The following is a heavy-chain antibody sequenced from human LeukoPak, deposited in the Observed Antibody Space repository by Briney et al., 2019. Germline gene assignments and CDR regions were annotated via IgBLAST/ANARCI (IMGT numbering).Heavy chain of an antibody. CDR1: GGTFSSYA. Sequence: SVKVSCKASGGTFSSYAISWVRQAPGQGLEWMGGIIPIFGTANYAQKFQGRVTITADESTSTAYMELSSLRSEDTAVYYCTRDPDYGDYVGIRSTSDYWGQGTLVTVSS. V-gene: IGHV1-69*01. J-gene: IGHJ4*02. D-gene: IGHD4-17*01. CDR3: TRDPDYGDYVGIRSTSDY. CDR2: IIPIFGTA.